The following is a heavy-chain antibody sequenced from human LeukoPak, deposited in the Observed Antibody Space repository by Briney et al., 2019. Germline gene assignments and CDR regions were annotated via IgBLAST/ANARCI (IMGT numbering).Heavy chain of an antibody. CDR2: INPSGGST. V-gene: IGHV1-46*01. CDR1: GYTFTSYY. CDR3: ARDWSAVPYYYDSRGFDY. J-gene: IGHJ4*02. Sequence: ASVKVSCKASGYTFTSYYMHWVRQAPGQGLEWMGIINPSGGSTSYAQKFQGRVTMTRDTSTSTVYMELSSLRSEDTAVYYCARDWSAVPYYYDSRGFDYWGQGTLVTVSS. D-gene: IGHD3-22*01.